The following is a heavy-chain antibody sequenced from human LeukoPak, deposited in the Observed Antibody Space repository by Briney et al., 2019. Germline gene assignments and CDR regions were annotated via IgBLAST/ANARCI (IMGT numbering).Heavy chain of an antibody. Sequence: GSSVKVSCKASGGTFSSYAISWVRQAPGQGLEWMGRIIPIFGTANYAQKFQGRVTITTDESTSTAYMELSSLRSEDTAVYYCARVVYLQRLPPSRKPRMDVWGKGTTVTVSS. D-gene: IGHD6-25*01. CDR1: GGTFSSYA. J-gene: IGHJ6*04. V-gene: IGHV1-69*05. CDR3: ARVVYLQRLPPSRKPRMDV. CDR2: IIPIFGTA.